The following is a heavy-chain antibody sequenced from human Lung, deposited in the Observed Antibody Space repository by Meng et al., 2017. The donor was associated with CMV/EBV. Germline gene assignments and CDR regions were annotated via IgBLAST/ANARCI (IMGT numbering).Heavy chain of an antibody. V-gene: IGHV4-4*02. CDR2: ISHSGRT. J-gene: IGHJ6*02. Sequence: SQTLXLTXDVSGGSIWGSKWWSWVRQSPGKGLEWLGEISHSGRTNYNPSLKRRVTISVDRSNNQFSLSLTSVTAADTALYYCARGVHGDTHYYGMDVWGQGTXVTVAS. CDR3: ARGVHGDTHYYGMDV. D-gene: IGHD4-17*01. CDR1: GGSIWGSKW.